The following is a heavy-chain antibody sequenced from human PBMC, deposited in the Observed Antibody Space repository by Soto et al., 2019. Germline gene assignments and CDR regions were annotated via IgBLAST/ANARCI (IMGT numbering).Heavy chain of an antibody. D-gene: IGHD3-16*02. J-gene: IGHJ4*02. Sequence: PGGSLRLSCAASGFTFSSYAMSWVRQAPGKGLEWVSAISTSGGRPYYADSVKGRFTISRDNSKNTLYLQMNSLRAEDTAVYYCAKDPDRYDYVWGTFRYIDHWGLGTLVTVSS. V-gene: IGHV3-23*01. CDR1: GFTFSSYA. CDR2: ISTSGGRP. CDR3: AKDPDRYDYVWGTFRYIDH.